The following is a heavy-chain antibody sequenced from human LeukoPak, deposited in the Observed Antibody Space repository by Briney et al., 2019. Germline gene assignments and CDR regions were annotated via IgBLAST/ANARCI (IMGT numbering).Heavy chain of an antibody. CDR3: ARGITGMSYYYYYYMDV. V-gene: IGHV4-34*01. Sequence: PSETLTLTCAVYGGSFSGYYWSWIRQPPGKGLEWIGEINHSGSTNYNPSLKTRVTISVDTAKNHFSLKLSSVTAADTAVYYCARGITGMSYYYYYYMDVWGKGTTVTVSS. J-gene: IGHJ6*03. CDR1: GGSFSGYY. D-gene: IGHD1-20*01. CDR2: INHSGST.